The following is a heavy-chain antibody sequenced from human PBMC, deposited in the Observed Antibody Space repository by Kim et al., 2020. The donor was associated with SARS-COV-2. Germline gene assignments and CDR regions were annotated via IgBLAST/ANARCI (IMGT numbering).Heavy chain of an antibody. CDR1: GGSISSYY. Sequence: SETLSLTCTVSGGSISSYYWSWIRQPPGKGLEWIGYIYYSGSTNYNPSLKSRVTISVDTSKNQFSLKLSSVTAADTAVYYCARAYGSGSYYKNPHHGHYMDVWGKGTTVTVSS. D-gene: IGHD3-10*01. J-gene: IGHJ6*03. V-gene: IGHV4-59*01. CDR3: ARAYGSGSYYKNPHHGHYMDV. CDR2: IYYSGST.